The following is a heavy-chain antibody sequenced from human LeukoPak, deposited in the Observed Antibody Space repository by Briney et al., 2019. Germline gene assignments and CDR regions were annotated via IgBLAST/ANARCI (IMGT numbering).Heavy chain of an antibody. CDR2: LLNGVT. V-gene: IGHV3-53*01. J-gene: IGHJ3*01. Sequence: GGSLRLSCAASGLTVSTNDMGWVRQAPGQGLEWVSFLLNGVTYYADSVKGRFTISRDNSKNTLYLQMNSLRVEDTAMYYCTKSGPPDPYRGQGTMVTVSS. D-gene: IGHD1-14*01. CDR3: TKSGPPDPY. CDR1: GLTVSTND.